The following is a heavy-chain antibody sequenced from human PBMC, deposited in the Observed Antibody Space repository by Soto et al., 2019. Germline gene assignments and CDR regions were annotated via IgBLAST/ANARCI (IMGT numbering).Heavy chain of an antibody. CDR1: GFTFGDYA. CDR2: IRSKAYGGTI. CDR3: SRSYDFWSGYYPDY. V-gene: IGHV3-49*03. Sequence: GGSLRLSCTASGFTFGDYAMNWFRQAPGKGLEWVGFIRSKAYGGTIEYAASVKGRFSISRDDSKSIAYLQMNSLKTEDTAMYYCSRSYDFWSGYYPDYWGQGTLVTVSS. D-gene: IGHD3-3*01. J-gene: IGHJ4*02.